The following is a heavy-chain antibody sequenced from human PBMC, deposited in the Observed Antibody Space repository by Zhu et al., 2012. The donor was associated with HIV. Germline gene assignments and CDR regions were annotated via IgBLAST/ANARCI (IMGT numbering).Heavy chain of an antibody. CDR1: GYSISSDYY. D-gene: IGHD3-9*01. Sequence: QVQLQESGPGLVKPSETLSLTCAVSGYSISSDYYWGCIRQPPGKGLEWIGSIYHSGSTYYNPSLKSRVTISVDTSKNQFSLKLNSVTAADTAVYYCARLAYYDILTGLDSDRTNYFDYWGQGTLVTVSS. CDR3: ARLAYYDILTGLDSDRTNYFDY. J-gene: IGHJ4*02. CDR2: IYHSGST. V-gene: IGHV4-38-2*01.